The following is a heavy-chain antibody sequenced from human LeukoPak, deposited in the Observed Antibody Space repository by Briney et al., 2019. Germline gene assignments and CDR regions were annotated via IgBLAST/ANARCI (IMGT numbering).Heavy chain of an antibody. CDR1: GGSISSYY. D-gene: IGHD6-19*01. CDR2: IYYSGST. CDR3: ARHVATTSRGWGRIYYYYGMDV. Sequence: SETLSLTCPVSGGSISSYYWSWIRQPPGKGREWIGYIYYSGSTNYNPCLKSRVTISVDTSKHQFSQKLSSVTDADTAVYYCARHVATTSRGWGRIYYYYGMDVWGQGPRVTVSS. J-gene: IGHJ6*02. V-gene: IGHV4-59*08.